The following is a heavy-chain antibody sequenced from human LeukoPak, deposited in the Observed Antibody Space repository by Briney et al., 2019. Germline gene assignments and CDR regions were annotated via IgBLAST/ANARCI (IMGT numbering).Heavy chain of an antibody. CDR1: GGSISSYY. V-gene: IGHV4-59*08. D-gene: IGHD1/OR15-1a*01. CDR3: ARHTITTPESD. J-gene: IGHJ4*02. CDR2: IYYSGST. Sequence: SETLSLTCTVSGGSISSYYWSWLRQPPGKGLEWIGYIYYSGSTNYNPSLKSRVTISVDTSKNQFSLKLSSVTAADTAVYYCARHTITTPESDWGQGTLVTVSS.